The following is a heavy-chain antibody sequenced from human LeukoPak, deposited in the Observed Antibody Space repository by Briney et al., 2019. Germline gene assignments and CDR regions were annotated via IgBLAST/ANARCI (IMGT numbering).Heavy chain of an antibody. V-gene: IGHV3-48*01. J-gene: IGHJ4*02. Sequence: GGSLRLSCAASGFTFSSYGMTWVRQAPGKGLEWVSYISSSSSTIYYADSVRGRFTISRDNSKNTLHLQMSSLRADDSALYYCARFGDYGEYWGRGTLVIVSS. CDR2: ISSSSSTI. CDR1: GFTFSSYG. CDR3: ARFGDYGEY. D-gene: IGHD4-17*01.